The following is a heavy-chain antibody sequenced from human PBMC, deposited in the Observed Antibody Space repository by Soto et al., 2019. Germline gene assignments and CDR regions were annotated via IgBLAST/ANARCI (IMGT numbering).Heavy chain of an antibody. D-gene: IGHD3-16*02. CDR3: APGGVIHGGNFGSEP. V-gene: IGHV4-30-2*01. J-gene: IGHJ5*02. CDR2: IYQSGST. Sequence: PGKGMEWIGYIYQSGSTYYNRSLISRVTISGDSSNNQFSLKLSSVTAADTAVYYRAPGGVIHGGNFGSEPWGQGTLVPVSP.